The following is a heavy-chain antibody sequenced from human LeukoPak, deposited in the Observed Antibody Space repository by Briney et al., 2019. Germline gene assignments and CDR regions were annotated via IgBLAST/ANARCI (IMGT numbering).Heavy chain of an antibody. Sequence: ASVKVSCKASGYTFTSYDINWVRQATGQGLEWMGWMNPNSGNTGYAQKFQGRVTMTRNTPISTAYMELSSLRSEDTAVYYCARSYYYDSSGRTDAFDIWGQGTMVTVSS. J-gene: IGHJ3*02. D-gene: IGHD3-22*01. CDR1: GYTFTSYD. CDR2: MNPNSGNT. V-gene: IGHV1-8*01. CDR3: ARSYYYDSSGRTDAFDI.